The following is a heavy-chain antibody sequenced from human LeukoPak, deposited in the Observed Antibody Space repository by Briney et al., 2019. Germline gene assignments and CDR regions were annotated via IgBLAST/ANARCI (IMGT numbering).Heavy chain of an antibody. V-gene: IGHV1-2*02. D-gene: IGHD3-16*01. CDR1: GYIFTTKY. CDR2: TNPSSGVS. Sequence: ASVKVSCKASGYIFTTKYIHWVRQAPGQGLEWMGLTNPSSGVSNYAQKFQGRVTMTRDTSITTAYMELSSLISDDAALYYCAGGTLHYPDYWGQGTLVTVSS. J-gene: IGHJ4*01. CDR3: AGGTLHYPDY.